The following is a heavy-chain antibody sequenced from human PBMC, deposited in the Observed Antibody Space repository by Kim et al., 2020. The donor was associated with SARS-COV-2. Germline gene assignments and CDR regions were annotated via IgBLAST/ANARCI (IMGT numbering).Heavy chain of an antibody. CDR3: ARSLGPNALVVCFDT. J-gene: IGHJ5*01. V-gene: IGHV4-59*01. D-gene: IGHD2-15*01. CDR2: ISDSEGT. CDR1: GGSISTSY. Sequence: SETLSLTCTVLGGSISTSYWTWVRQSPGRGLEWIGYISDSEGTAFYPDLKSRVPITVYMSTNKVPLRMNSTTAADTAAYYCARSLGPNALVVCFDTWGQG.